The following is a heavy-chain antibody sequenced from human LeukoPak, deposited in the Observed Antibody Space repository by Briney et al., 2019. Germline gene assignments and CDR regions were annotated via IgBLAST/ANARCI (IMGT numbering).Heavy chain of an antibody. D-gene: IGHD3-10*01. J-gene: IGHJ4*02. Sequence: GGSLRLSCVASGFTFDDYAMPWVRHAPGKGLEWVSGISWDSGNIGYVDSVKGRFTISRDNAKNSLYLQMNSLRAEDTALYYCAKGQRLRGFDYWGQGTLVTVSS. CDR2: ISWDSGNI. V-gene: IGHV3-9*01. CDR3: AKGQRLRGFDY. CDR1: GFTFDDYA.